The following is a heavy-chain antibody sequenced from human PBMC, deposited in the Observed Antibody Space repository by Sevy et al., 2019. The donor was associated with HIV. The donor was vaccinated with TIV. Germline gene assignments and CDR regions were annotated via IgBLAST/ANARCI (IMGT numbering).Heavy chain of an antibody. CDR3: VKDQGLDLLGYFDY. Sequence: GGSLRLSCEASGFPFSSYAMTWVRQAPGKGLEWVSVINGGGGGTYYAASVKGRFTISRDNTKNTLFLQMISLRAEDTAVYYCVKDQGLDLLGYFDYWGQGTLVTVSS. CDR2: INGGGGGT. J-gene: IGHJ4*02. CDR1: GFPFSSYA. V-gene: IGHV3-23*01. D-gene: IGHD1-26*01.